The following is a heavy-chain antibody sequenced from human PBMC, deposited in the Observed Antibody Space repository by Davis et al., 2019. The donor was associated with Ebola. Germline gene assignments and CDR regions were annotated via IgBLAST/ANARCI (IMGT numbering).Heavy chain of an antibody. CDR2: IYYSGST. V-gene: IGHV4-59*01. CDR3: ARGRYGSGSYGEGMDV. CDR1: GGSISSYY. D-gene: IGHD3-10*01. Sequence: MPSETLSLTCTVSGGSISSYYWSWIRQPPGKGLEWIGYIYYSGSTNYNPSLKSRVTISVDTSKNQFSLKLSSVTAADTAVYYCARGRYGSGSYGEGMDVWGQGTTVTVSS. J-gene: IGHJ6*02.